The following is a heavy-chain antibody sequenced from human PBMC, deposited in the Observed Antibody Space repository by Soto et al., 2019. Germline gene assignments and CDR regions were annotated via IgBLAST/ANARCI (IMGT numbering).Heavy chain of an antibody. D-gene: IGHD6-13*01. V-gene: IGHV3-30*18. CDR3: AKVRIAPAKPFYFDS. Sequence: QVQLVESGGGVVQPGRSLRLSCVASGFTFNNYAFHWVRQTPGTGLEWVAVISNDGSDKYYADSVKGRFTISRDNSKNTLHLQMDSLRAEDTAVYFSAKVRIAPAKPFYFDSWGQGTLVTVSS. J-gene: IGHJ4*02. CDR2: ISNDGSDK. CDR1: GFTFNNYA.